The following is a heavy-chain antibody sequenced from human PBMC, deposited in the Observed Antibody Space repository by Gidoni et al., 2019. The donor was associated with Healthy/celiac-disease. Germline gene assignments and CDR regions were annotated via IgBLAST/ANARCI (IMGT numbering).Heavy chain of an antibody. D-gene: IGHD6-13*01. Sequence: QVQLVESGGGVVQPGRSLRLSCAASGFTFSSYGMHWVRQAPGKGLEWVEVIWDEGSNKYYADSVKGRFTSSRDNSKNTLYLQMNSLRAEDTAVYYCAREGDIAAAGTFDYWGQGTLVTVSS. CDR2: IWDEGSNK. V-gene: IGHV3-33*01. CDR1: GFTFSSYG. J-gene: IGHJ4*02. CDR3: AREGDIAAAGTFDY.